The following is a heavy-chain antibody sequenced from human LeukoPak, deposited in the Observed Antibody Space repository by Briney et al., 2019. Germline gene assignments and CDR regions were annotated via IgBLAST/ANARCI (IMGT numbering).Heavy chain of an antibody. CDR2: ISGGAAQT. Sequence: SGGSRRLSRVASGFSFNSYGINWVRQAPGKGLEWVSTISGGAAQTYYADSVKGRFTITRDNSKNTVYLQMNSLRAEDTAVYYCARDVGRGDSSWYYFDYWGQGTLVTVSS. V-gene: IGHV3-23*01. CDR1: GFSFNSYG. D-gene: IGHD6-13*01. J-gene: IGHJ4*02. CDR3: ARDVGRGDSSWYYFDY.